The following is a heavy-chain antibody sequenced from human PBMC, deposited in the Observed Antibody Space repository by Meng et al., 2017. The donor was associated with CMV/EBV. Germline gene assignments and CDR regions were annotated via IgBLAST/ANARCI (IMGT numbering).Heavy chain of an antibody. D-gene: IGHD3-16*02. CDR3: ARQLRLGELSPFNY. CDR1: GGIFSSYA. CDR2: IIPIFGTA. Sequence: VLLLRSGAVVRKRVSLGQVCGKASGGIFSSYAISGVRQAPGQGLEWMGGIIPIFGTANYAQKFQCRVTITADESTSTAYMELSSVRSEDTAVYYCARQLRLGELSPFNYWGQGTLVTVSS. J-gene: IGHJ4*02. V-gene: IGHV1-69*12.